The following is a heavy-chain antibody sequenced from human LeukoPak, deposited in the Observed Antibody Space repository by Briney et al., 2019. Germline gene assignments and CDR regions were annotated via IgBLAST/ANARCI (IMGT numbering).Heavy chain of an antibody. Sequence: GGSLRLSCAASGFTVSSNYMSWVRQAPGKGLEWVSVIYSGGSTYYADSVKGRFTISRDNSKNTLYLQMNSLRAEDTAVYYCARGLAVLDFDYWGQGTLVTVSP. J-gene: IGHJ4*02. D-gene: IGHD3-3*02. CDR3: ARGLAVLDFDY. CDR2: IYSGGST. V-gene: IGHV3-66*01. CDR1: GFTVSSNY.